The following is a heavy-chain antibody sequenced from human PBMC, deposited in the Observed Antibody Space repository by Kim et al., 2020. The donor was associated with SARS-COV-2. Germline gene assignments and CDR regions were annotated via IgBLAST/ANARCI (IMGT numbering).Heavy chain of an antibody. Sequence: FSDSVKGRFTNSRDNSKNTLYLQMNRLRAEDTAEYDCAKSSSGYYAYLDSWGQVILVTVSS. J-gene: IGHJ4*02. V-gene: IGHV3-23*01. D-gene: IGHD3-22*01. CDR3: AKSSSGYYAYLDS.